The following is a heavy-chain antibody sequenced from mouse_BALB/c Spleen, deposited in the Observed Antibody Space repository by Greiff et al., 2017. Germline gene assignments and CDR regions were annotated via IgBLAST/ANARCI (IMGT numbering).Heavy chain of an antibody. CDR2: INPGSGGT. CDR1: GYAFTNYL. J-gene: IGHJ4*01. D-gene: IGHD1-1*02. V-gene: IGHV1-54*01. Sequence: QVQLQQSGAELVRPGTSVKVSCKASGYAFTNYLIEWVKQRPGQGLEWIGVINPGSGGTNYNEKFKGKATLTADKSSSTAYMQLSSLTSDDSAVYFCARWGGTPKYYAMDYWGQGTSVTVSS. CDR3: ARWGGTPKYYAMDY.